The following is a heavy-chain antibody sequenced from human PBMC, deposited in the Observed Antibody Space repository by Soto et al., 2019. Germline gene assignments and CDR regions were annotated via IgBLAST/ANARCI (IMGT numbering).Heavy chain of an antibody. V-gene: IGHV5-10-1*01. CDR3: ARQIYDSDTGPNFQYYFDS. CDR2: IDPSDSQT. CDR1: GYSFAGYW. J-gene: IGHJ4*02. Sequence: HGESRKISCKGSGYSFAGYWITWVRQKPGKGLEWMGRIDPSDSQTYYSPSFRGHVTISVTKSITTVFLQWSSLRASDTAMYYCARQIYDSDTGPNFQYYFDSPGPTTPVPLST. D-gene: IGHD3-22*01.